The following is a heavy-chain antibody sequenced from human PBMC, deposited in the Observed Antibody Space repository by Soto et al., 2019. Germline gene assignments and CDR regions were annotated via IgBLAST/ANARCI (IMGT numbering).Heavy chain of an antibody. V-gene: IGHV1-69*02. D-gene: IGHD3-10*01. Sequence: QVQLVQSGPEVKKPGSSVRVSCTASGGTFSSYTINWVRQVPGQGPEWMGRSIPMLGMSTYAQKFQGRVMMIADKSTNPVYMELSSLRSEDTAIYYCASNYGSGSAHFDYWGQGTLVTVSS. CDR1: GGTFSSYT. J-gene: IGHJ4*02. CDR2: SIPMLGMS. CDR3: ASNYGSGSAHFDY.